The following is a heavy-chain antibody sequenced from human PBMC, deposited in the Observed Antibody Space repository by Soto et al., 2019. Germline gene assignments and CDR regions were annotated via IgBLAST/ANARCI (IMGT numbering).Heavy chain of an antibody. CDR2: ISAYSGNT. J-gene: IGHJ6*02. D-gene: IGHD2-21*01. V-gene: IGHV1-18*01. Sequence: ASGKVSCKASGYTFSSYGISWVRQAPGQGLEWMGWISAYSGNTNYAQKPQGRVTMTTDTSTSTAYMELRSLRSDDTSVYYCARGDSLDVWGQGTTVTVS. CDR1: GYTFSSYG. CDR3: ARGDSLDV.